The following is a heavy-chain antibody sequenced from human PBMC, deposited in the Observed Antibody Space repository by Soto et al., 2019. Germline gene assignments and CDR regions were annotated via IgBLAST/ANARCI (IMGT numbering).Heavy chain of an antibody. CDR1: GYRFTSYL. Sequence: GESLKISCKGSGYRFTSYLIGWVRQMPVKGLEWMGIIYPGDSDTRYSPSFQGQVTISADKSISTAYLQWSSLKAPDTAMYYCARLADYCSGGSCYHGMDVWGQGTTVTVCS. D-gene: IGHD2-15*01. CDR2: IYPGDSDT. J-gene: IGHJ6*02. CDR3: ARLADYCSGGSCYHGMDV. V-gene: IGHV5-51*01.